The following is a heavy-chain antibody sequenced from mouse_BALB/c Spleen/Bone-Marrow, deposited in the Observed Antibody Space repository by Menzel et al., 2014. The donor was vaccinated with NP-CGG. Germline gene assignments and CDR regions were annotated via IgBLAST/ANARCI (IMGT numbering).Heavy chain of an antibody. CDR1: GYSFTSYW. D-gene: IGHD2-1*01. V-gene: IGHV1S127*01. Sequence: VQLQQSGPQLVRPGASAKISCKASGYSFTSYWMHWVKQRPGQGLEWIGMIDPSDSETRLNQKLKDKATLTVDKSSSTAYMQLSSPTSEDSAVYYCASPSDGNPFAYWGQGTLVTVSA. CDR2: IDPSDSET. CDR3: ASPSDGNPFAY. J-gene: IGHJ3*01.